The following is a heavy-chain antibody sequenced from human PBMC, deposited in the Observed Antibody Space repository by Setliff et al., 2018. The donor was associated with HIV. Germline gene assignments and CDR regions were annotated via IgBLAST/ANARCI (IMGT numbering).Heavy chain of an antibody. D-gene: IGHD3-16*01. CDR2: SYHSGRT. Sequence: SETLSLTCAVSGYSITSGYSWGWIRQSPGKGLEWIGNSYHSGRTYYNPSLKSRVAMSIDTSKNQFSLRLNSVTAADTAMYYCVHSLLGAPMVDYWGQGTLVTVSS. V-gene: IGHV4-38-2*01. CDR3: VHSLLGAPMVDY. CDR1: GYSITSGYS. J-gene: IGHJ4*02.